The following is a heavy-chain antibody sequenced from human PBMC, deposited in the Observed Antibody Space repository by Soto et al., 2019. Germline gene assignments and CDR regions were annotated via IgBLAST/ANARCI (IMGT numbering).Heavy chain of an antibody. V-gene: IGHV3-53*01. Sequence: EVQLVESGGGLILPGGSLRLSCAASGFLVNSAYMTWVRQAPGKGLEWLSMINSDGSTLYAESVKGRFTISRDNTKNRLDLQMNSLRAEDMVMLYCARSGYSFAWGYWGQGTLVIVTS. CDR1: GFLVNSAY. CDR3: ARSGYSFAWGY. D-gene: IGHD5-18*01. J-gene: IGHJ4*02. CDR2: INSDGST.